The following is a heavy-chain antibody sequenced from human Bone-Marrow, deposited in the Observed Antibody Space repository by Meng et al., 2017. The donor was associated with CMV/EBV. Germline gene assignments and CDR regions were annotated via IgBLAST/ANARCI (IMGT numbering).Heavy chain of an antibody. CDR1: GFTFSSYW. CDR2: IKQDGSEK. Sequence: GESLKISCAASGFTFSSYWMSWVRQAPGKGLEWVANIKQDGSEKYYVDSVKGRFTISRDNAKNSLYLQMNSLRAEDTAVYYCARDLNYSSSWSDAFDIWGQGTMVTVS. D-gene: IGHD6-13*01. CDR3: ARDLNYSSSWSDAFDI. V-gene: IGHV3-7*01. J-gene: IGHJ3*02.